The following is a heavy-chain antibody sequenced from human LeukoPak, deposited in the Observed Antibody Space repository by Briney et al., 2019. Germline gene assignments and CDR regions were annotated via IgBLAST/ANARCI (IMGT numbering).Heavy chain of an antibody. J-gene: IGHJ3*02. D-gene: IGHD3-10*01. Sequence: GRSLRLSCAASGFTFNDYAMHWVRQAPGKGLEWVSGISWNSGSIGYADSVKGRFTISRDNAKNSLHLQVSSLRVEDTALYYCPKNSKGGSGSNSLFSFERWGKGTMVTASP. CDR1: GFTFNDYA. V-gene: IGHV3-9*01. CDR2: ISWNSGSI. CDR3: PKNSKGGSGSNSLFSFER.